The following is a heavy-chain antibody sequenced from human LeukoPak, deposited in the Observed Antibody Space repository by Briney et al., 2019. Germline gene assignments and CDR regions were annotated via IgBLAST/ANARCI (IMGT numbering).Heavy chain of an antibody. CDR2: IYYSGST. CDR3: ARENWNDGGLVDY. J-gene: IGHJ4*02. V-gene: IGHV4-39*07. D-gene: IGHD1-1*01. CDR1: GGSISSSSYY. Sequence: PSETLSLTCTVSGGSISSSSYYWGWIRQPPGKGLEWIGSIYYSGSTYYNPSLKSRVTISVDTSKNQFSLKLSSVTAADTAVYYCARENWNDGGLVDYWGQGTLVTVSS.